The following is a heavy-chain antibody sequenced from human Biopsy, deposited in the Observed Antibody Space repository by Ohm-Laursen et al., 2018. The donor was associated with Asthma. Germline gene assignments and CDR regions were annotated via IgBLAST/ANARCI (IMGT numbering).Heavy chain of an antibody. D-gene: IGHD5-12*01. J-gene: IGHJ4*02. V-gene: IGHV3-30-3*01. CDR3: ARVKGGYNFDY. CDR1: GFTFSSYA. CDR2: ISYDGSNK. Sequence: SLRLSCSASGFTFSSYAMHWVRQAPGKGLEWVAVISYDGSNKYYADSVKGRFTISRDNSKNTLYLQMNSLRAEDTAVYYCARVKGGYNFDYWGQGTLVTVSS.